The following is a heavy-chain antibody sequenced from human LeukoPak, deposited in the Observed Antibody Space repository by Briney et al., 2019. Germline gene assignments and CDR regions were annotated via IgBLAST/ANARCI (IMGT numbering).Heavy chain of an antibody. CDR1: GGSFSGYY. D-gene: IGHD6-19*01. V-gene: IGHV4-34*01. Sequence: PSETLSLTCAVYGGSFSGYYWSWIRQPPGKGPEWIGEINHSGSTNYNPSLKSRVTISVDTSKNQFSLKLSSVTAADTAVYYCARKRIAVAGARHHEYYYYYGMDVWGQGTTVTVSS. CDR2: INHSGST. CDR3: ARKRIAVAGARHHEYYYYYGMDV. J-gene: IGHJ6*02.